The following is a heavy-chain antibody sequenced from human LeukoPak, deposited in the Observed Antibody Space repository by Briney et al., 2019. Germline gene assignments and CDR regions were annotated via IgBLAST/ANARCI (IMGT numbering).Heavy chain of an antibody. V-gene: IGHV3-23*01. CDR3: AKHGFSSGWPQVPSDH. CDR1: RFTFSSYA. J-gene: IGHJ4*02. D-gene: IGHD6-19*01. CDR2: ISGSGDHT. Sequence: GGSLRLSCTASRFTFSSYALSWVRQAPGKGLGWVSVISGSGDHTYYADSVKGRFTISRDNSKNTLYLQMISLRAEDTAVYYCAKHGFSSGWPQVPSDHWGQGTLVTVSP.